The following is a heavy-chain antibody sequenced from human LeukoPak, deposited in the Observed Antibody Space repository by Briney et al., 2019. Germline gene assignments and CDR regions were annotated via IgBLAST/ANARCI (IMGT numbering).Heavy chain of an antibody. J-gene: IGHJ4*02. CDR3: AKDFSRFYYDSSGDY. Sequence: PGGSLRLSCAASGFTFNSYAMNWVRQAPGKGLEWVSGISGSGGTTYYADSVKGRFTISRDNPKNTLHLQMNSLRAEDTAVYYCAKDFSRFYYDSSGDYWGQGTLVTVSS. CDR2: ISGSGGTT. CDR1: GFTFNSYA. V-gene: IGHV3-23*01. D-gene: IGHD3-22*01.